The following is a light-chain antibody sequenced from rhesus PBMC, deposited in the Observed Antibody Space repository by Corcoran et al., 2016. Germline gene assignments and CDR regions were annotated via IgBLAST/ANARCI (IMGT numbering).Light chain of an antibody. J-gene: IGLJ1*01. Sequence: AAPTQSPSVSGSPGQSVTISCTGTSSDIDGYNRVSWYQQHPGKAPKLMIYEVSKRPSGVSDRFSGSKSGNTASLTNCGLTAEDAADYCCSSYAISSTSIFGGGTLLTV. V-gene: IGLV2-13*03. CDR1: SSDIDGYNR. CDR2: EVS. CDR3: SSYAISSTSI.